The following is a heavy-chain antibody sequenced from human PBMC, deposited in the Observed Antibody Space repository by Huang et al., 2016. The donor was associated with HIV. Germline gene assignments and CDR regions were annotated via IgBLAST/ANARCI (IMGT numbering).Heavy chain of an antibody. CDR2: IYPGDSDT. V-gene: IGHV5-51*01. CDR3: ARQGVGDFVVETTGLGAFDI. Sequence: EVQLVQSGAVVKKPGESLKISCKGSGYTFNGYWIGWVRQMPGTGLEWMGMIYPGDSDTTYSPSCQGQVTIAADKSISTAYLQWSGLKASDTAMYYCARQGVGDFVVETTGLGAFDIWGQGTMVTVSS. CDR1: GYTFNGYW. D-gene: IGHD2-2*01. J-gene: IGHJ3*02.